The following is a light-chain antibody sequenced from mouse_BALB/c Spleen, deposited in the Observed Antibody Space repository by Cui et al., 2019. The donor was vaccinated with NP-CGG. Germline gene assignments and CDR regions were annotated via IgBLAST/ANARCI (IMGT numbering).Light chain of an antibody. J-gene: IGLJ1*01. Sequence: QDVVTQESALTTSPGETVTLTCRPSTGAVTTSNYANWVQEKPEHLFTGLIGGTNNRAPGVPARFSGSLIGDKAALTITGAQTEDEAIYFCVLWYSNHWVFGGGTKLTVL. CDR2: GTN. CDR3: VLWYSNHWV. CDR1: TGAVTTSNY. V-gene: IGLV1*01.